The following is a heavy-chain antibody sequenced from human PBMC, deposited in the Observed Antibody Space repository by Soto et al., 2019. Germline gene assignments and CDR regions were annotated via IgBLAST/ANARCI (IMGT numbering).Heavy chain of an antibody. CDR3: ARDVSPGSSGLYFDAFDI. V-gene: IGHV3-7*05. CDR2: IRKDGSQR. J-gene: IGHJ3*02. Sequence: EVHLVESGGGLVQPGGSLTLSCAASEFAFSSYWMTWVRQVPGKGLEWVANIRKDGSQRSYLDSVRGRFTISRDNSKNSLYLQMNSLRAEDTALYFCARDVSPGSSGLYFDAFDIWGQGTMVTVSS. CDR1: EFAFSSYW. D-gene: IGHD6-25*01.